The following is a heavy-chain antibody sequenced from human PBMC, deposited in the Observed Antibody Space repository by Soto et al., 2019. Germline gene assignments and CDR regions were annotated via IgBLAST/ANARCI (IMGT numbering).Heavy chain of an antibody. J-gene: IGHJ3*02. V-gene: IGHV1-69*08. CDR2: FIPILGIA. Sequence: QVQLVQSGAEVKKPGSSVKVSCKASGGTFSSYTISWVRQAPGQGLEWMGRFIPILGIANYAQKFQGRVTITADKSTSTAYMELSSLRSEDTAVYYCARDYGDYFAFDIWGQGTMVTVSS. CDR1: GGTFSSYT. CDR3: ARDYGDYFAFDI. D-gene: IGHD4-17*01.